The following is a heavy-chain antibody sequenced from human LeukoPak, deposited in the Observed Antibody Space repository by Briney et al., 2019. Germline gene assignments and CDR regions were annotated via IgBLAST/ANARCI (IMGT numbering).Heavy chain of an antibody. Sequence: SETLSLTCTVSGVSISSSTYYWGWIRQPPGKGLEWIGSIYYSGSTYYNPSLKSRVTISVDTPKNQFSLKLSSVTAADTAVYYCARNPIQLWSQVDYWGQGTLVTVSS. J-gene: IGHJ4*02. CDR2: IYYSGST. CDR3: ARNPIQLWSQVDY. D-gene: IGHD5-18*01. V-gene: IGHV4-39*07. CDR1: GVSISSSTYY.